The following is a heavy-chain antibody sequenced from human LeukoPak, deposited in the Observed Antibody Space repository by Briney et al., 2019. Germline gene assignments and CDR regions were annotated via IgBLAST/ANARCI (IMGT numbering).Heavy chain of an antibody. CDR2: IYSSGDT. D-gene: IGHD5-24*01. CDR3: GRSMGTIYRADVFDI. CDR1: GGSITSGTYY. J-gene: IGHJ3*02. Sequence: SENLSLTCTVSGGSITSGTYYWTWIRHHPGKGLVWIGYIYSSGDTQYNPSLRSRVTMSLATSKCQFSLKLSSVTAANTAVYFCGRSMGTIYRADVFDIWGQGTMVTVSS. V-gene: IGHV4-31*03.